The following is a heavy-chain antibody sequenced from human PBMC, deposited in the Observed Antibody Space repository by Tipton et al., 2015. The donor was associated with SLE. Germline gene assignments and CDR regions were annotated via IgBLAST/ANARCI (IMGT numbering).Heavy chain of an antibody. CDR2: INTYNGNT. V-gene: IGHV1-18*01. CDR1: GYTFTKYG. Sequence: QLVQSGAEVKKTGASVKVSYKTSGYTFTKYGISWIRQAPGQGLEWLGWINTYNGNTNYAQKLQGRVTMTTDTSTTTAYLELTSLRSDDSALYYCARETVTGPSYYFDYWGQGSLVTVSS. J-gene: IGHJ4*02. D-gene: IGHD4-17*01. CDR3: ARETVTGPSYYFDY.